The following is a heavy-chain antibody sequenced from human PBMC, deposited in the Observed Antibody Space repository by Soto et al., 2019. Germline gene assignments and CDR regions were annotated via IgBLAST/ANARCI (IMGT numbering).Heavy chain of an antibody. CDR3: ARVIPLYSSSGSWAYFGY. J-gene: IGHJ4*02. V-gene: IGHV1-2*02. CDR2: VDAYGGST. CDR1: GYTFTDYK. D-gene: IGHD6-13*01. Sequence: GASVKVSCKTSGYTFTDYKLHWVRQAPGQGLEWMGWVDAYGGSTNSAQKLQGGVTMTTDTSMSTAYMELSSLRPDDTAAYYCARVIPLYSSSGSWAYFGYWGQGTLVTVSS.